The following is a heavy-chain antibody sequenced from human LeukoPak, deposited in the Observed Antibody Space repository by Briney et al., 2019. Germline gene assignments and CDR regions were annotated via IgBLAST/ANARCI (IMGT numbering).Heavy chain of an antibody. CDR3: ARDLRLFDY. CDR2: INFSGGT. V-gene: IGHV1-2*02. CDR1: GYPFTSFY. J-gene: IGHJ4*02. D-gene: IGHD3-3*01. Sequence: ASVKVSCKASGYPFTSFYMNWVRQAPGQGLEWLGWINFSGGTQYAEKFRGRVTITRDTSKATGYMELIGLTSDDTAVYYCARDLRLFDYWGQGTLVTVSS.